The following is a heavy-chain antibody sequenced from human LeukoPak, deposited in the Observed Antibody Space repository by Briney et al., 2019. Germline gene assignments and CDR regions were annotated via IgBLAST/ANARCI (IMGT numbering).Heavy chain of an antibody. D-gene: IGHD3-22*01. Sequence: ASVKVSCKASGYTFTGYYMHWVRQAPGQGLEWMGRINPNSGGTNYAQEFQGRVTMTRDTSISTVYMELSRLRSDDTAVYYCARVGYYESSGYYEYWGQGTLVTVSS. V-gene: IGHV1-2*06. CDR1: GYTFTGYY. CDR3: ARVGYYESSGYYEY. J-gene: IGHJ4*02. CDR2: INPNSGGT.